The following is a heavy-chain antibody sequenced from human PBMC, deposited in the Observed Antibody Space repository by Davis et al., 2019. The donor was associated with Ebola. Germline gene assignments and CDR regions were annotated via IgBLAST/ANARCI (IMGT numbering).Heavy chain of an antibody. Sequence: SETLSLTCTVSGGSISSSSYYWGWIRQPPGKGLEWIGSIYYGGSTYYNPSLKSRVTISVDTSKNQFSLKLSSVTAADTAVYYCARLEQWLVPWYFDLWGRGTPVTVSS. J-gene: IGHJ2*01. D-gene: IGHD6-19*01. CDR1: GGSISSSSYY. CDR3: ARLEQWLVPWYFDL. V-gene: IGHV4-39*01. CDR2: IYYGGST.